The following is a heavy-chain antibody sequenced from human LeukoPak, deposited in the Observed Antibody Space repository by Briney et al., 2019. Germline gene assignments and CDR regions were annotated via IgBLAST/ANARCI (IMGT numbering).Heavy chain of an antibody. CDR2: INTDGTII. Sequence: GGSLRLSCAASGFTFSSYGMHWVRQTPGRGLVWVACINTDGTIIDYADSVQDRFTIPRDNAKNTLYLQMNSLRAEDTALYYCVKDLDFRADCWGQGTLVTVSS. CDR3: VKDLDFRADC. V-gene: IGHV3-74*01. J-gene: IGHJ4*02. D-gene: IGHD2/OR15-2a*01. CDR1: GFTFSSYG.